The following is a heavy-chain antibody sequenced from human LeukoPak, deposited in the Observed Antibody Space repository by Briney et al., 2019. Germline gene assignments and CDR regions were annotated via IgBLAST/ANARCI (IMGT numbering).Heavy chain of an antibody. CDR3: ASSRRTYWYFDL. CDR2: ISSGGST. Sequence: GGSMRLSSAASGLTFSSYVRNWVRQAPGKGQEWGSGISSGGSTYYADSVKGRFTIPSDNSKNTLYLQMNTLRAEDTAVYYCASSRRTYWYFDLWGRGTLVTVS. CDR1: GLTFSSYV. V-gene: IGHV3-23*01. J-gene: IGHJ2*01.